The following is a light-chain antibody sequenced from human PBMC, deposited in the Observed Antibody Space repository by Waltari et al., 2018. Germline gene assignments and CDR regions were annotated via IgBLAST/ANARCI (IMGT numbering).Light chain of an antibody. CDR1: QSVSRY. CDR2: DAS. V-gene: IGKV3-11*01. Sequence: EIVLTQSPATLSLSPGERATLSCRASQSVSRYLAWYHQKPGQAPRLLMYDASNRATGIPARFSGSGSGTDFTLTISSLEPEDFAVYYCQQRSKWPFTFGQGTGLEIK. CDR3: QQRSKWPFT. J-gene: IGKJ5*01.